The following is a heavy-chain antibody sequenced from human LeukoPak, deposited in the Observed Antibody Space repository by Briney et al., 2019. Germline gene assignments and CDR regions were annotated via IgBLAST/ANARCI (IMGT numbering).Heavy chain of an antibody. J-gene: IGHJ3*02. Sequence: PGGSLRLSCAASGFTFEDYAMPWVRKAPGKGLEWVSGISWNSGSIGYADSVKGRFTISRDNAKNSLYLQMNSLRAEDTALYYCAKGPQYYDILTGAFDIWGQGTMVTVSS. D-gene: IGHD3-9*01. CDR2: ISWNSGSI. CDR1: GFTFEDYA. CDR3: AKGPQYYDILTGAFDI. V-gene: IGHV3-9*01.